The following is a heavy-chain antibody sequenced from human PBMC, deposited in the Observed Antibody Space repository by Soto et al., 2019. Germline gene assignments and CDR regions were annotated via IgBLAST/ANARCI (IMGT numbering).Heavy chain of an antibody. Sequence: QVQLVHSGAELKKPWTSVQVSGTASGGTLSSYAIIWVRQAPGQRLEWMGWIIPIFGTANYAQKFQGRVTITADESKSKAYMELSSLRSEDTAVYCCASGIDGNYYYGGMDVCGQGPTVTVSS. J-gene: IGHJ6*02. V-gene: IGHV1-69*01. CDR1: GGTLSSYA. CDR3: ASGIDGNYYYGGMDV. CDR2: IIPIFGTA.